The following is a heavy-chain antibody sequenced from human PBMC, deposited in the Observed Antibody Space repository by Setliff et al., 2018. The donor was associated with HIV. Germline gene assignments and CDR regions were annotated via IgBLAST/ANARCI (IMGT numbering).Heavy chain of an antibody. CDR2: TNWDGSST. CDR1: GFNLVDYG. V-gene: IGHV3-20*04. J-gene: IGHJ2*01. D-gene: IGHD5-18*01. Sequence: PGGSLRLSCAASGFNLVDYGMSWVRQAPGKGLEWVSGTNWDGSSTHYADSVKGRFTISRDNAKNSLYLQMNSLRAEDTAVYYCARDSGYTYGPRYFDLWGRGTLVTVSS. CDR3: ARDSGYTYGPRYFDL.